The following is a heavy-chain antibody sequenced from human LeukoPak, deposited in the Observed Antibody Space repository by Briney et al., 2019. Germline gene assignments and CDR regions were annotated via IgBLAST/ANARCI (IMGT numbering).Heavy chain of an antibody. CDR3: ARVQGGSGWYYFDY. Sequence: PGGSLRLSCAASGFTFSSYDMHWVRQAPGRGLEWVSAIGTVGDTYYPGSMKGRFTISRENAKNSLYLQMNSLRAGDTAVYYCARVQGGSGWYYFDYWGQGTLVTVSS. J-gene: IGHJ4*02. CDR1: GFTFSSYD. D-gene: IGHD6-19*01. CDR2: IGTVGDT. V-gene: IGHV3-13*01.